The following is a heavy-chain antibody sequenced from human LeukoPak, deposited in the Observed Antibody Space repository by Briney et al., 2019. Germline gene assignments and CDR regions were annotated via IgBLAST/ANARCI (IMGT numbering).Heavy chain of an antibody. J-gene: IGHJ3*01. CDR1: GFTFSSYW. D-gene: IGHD1-26*01. Sequence: GGSLRLSCAASGFTFSSYWMHWVRQAPGKGLVWVSRINSDGSSTSYADSVKGRFTISRDNAKNTLYMQMNSLRVDDTAVYYCVREASGVSSSAFDVWGQGTMVTVSS. CDR3: VREASGVSSSAFDV. V-gene: IGHV3-74*01. CDR2: INSDGSST.